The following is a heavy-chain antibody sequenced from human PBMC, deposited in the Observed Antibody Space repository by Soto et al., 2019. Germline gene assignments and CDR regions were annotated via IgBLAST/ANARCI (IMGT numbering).Heavy chain of an antibody. CDR3: ATRGGSDYGGNRPGW. CDR2: ISYDGSNK. Sequence: QVQLVESGGGVVQPGRSLRLSCAASGFTFSSYGMHWVRQAPGKGLEWVAVISYDGSNKYYADSVKGRFTISRDNSNNTLELQMNSLGAEETAVYYCATRGGSDYGGNRPGWWGQGTLVTVSS. J-gene: IGHJ4*02. V-gene: IGHV3-30*03. CDR1: GFTFSSYG. D-gene: IGHD4-17*01.